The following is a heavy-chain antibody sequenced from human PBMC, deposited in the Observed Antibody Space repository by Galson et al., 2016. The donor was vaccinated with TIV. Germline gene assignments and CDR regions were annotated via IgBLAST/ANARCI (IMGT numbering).Heavy chain of an antibody. D-gene: IGHD5-12*01. J-gene: IGHJ4*02. CDR1: GGTFSSYA. V-gene: IGHV1-69*04. Sequence: SVKVSCKAFGGTFSSYALTWVRQAPGQGLEWMGRIIPILGMTNYAQRFQGRVTITADTSSTTAYMELSSLRSEDTAMYYCARVAHTVPTTADYWGKGTLVTVSS. CDR3: ARVAHTVPTTADY. CDR2: IIPILGMT.